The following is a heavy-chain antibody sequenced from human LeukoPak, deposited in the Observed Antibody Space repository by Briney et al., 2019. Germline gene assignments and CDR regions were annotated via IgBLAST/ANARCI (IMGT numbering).Heavy chain of an antibody. V-gene: IGHV3-48*03. Sequence: GGSLRLSCAASGFTFSSYEMNWVRQAPGKGLEWVSYISSSGSTIYYADSVKGRFTISRDNAKNSLYLQMNSLRAEDTAVYYCARANYCSSTSCPGFYYYYYMDVWGKGTTVTVSS. CDR1: GFTFSSYE. D-gene: IGHD2-2*01. CDR2: ISSSGSTI. CDR3: ARANYCSSTSCPGFYYYYYMDV. J-gene: IGHJ6*03.